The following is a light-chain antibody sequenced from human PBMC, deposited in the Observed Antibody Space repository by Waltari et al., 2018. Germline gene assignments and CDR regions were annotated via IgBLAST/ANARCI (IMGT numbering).Light chain of an antibody. J-gene: IGKJ1*01. V-gene: IGKV1-5*03. CDR1: RDISRW. Sequence: DIQMTQSPSTLSASIGDTVTITCRASRDISRWLAWYQQKPGKAPNLLISKASTLESGVPSRFNGSGSGTQFSLTLSSLQPDDCATYYCQQYKTYSPWAFGQGTKVEIK. CDR2: KAS. CDR3: QQYKTYSPWA.